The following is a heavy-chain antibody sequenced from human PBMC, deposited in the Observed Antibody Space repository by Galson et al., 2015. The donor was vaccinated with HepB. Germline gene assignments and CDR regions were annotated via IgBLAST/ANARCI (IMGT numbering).Heavy chain of an antibody. CDR1: GYTLTELS. J-gene: IGHJ4*02. D-gene: IGHD6-13*01. Sequence: SVKVSCKVSGYTLTELSMHWVRQAPGKGLEWMGSFDPEDGETIYAQKFQGRVTMTEDTSTDTAYMELSSLRSEDTAVYYCATPRSGSSGWSPQFFDYWGQGTLVTVSS. CDR2: FDPEDGET. V-gene: IGHV1-24*01. CDR3: ATPRSGSSGWSPQFFDY.